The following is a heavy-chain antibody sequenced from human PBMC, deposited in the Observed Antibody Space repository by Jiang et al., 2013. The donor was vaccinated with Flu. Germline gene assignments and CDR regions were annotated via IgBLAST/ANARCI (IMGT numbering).Heavy chain of an antibody. Sequence: KPSETLSLTCAVYGDSFTNSYWSWIRQSPGKGLEWIGEINHSGSTDYNPSLESRVTLSVDMSRNQFSLRLTSVTAADTAIYYCARYRSPPYYYDSGFYRTQAFDMWGQGTMVTVSS. CDR1: GDSFTNSY. CDR3: ARYRSPPYYYDSGFYRTQAFDM. J-gene: IGHJ3*02. D-gene: IGHD3-22*01. V-gene: IGHV4-34*01. CDR2: INHSGST.